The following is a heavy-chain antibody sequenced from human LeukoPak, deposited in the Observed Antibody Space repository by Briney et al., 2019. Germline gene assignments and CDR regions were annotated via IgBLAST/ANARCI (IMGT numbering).Heavy chain of an antibody. D-gene: IGHD3-3*01. V-gene: IGHV3-23*01. CDR1: GFTVTSNY. CDR3: AIHGGGTIRIEAFDV. J-gene: IGHJ3*01. CDR2: ISGDGRDI. Sequence: GGSLRLSCVASGFTVTSNYMSWVRQAPGKGLEWVSAISGDGRDIFYADAVKGRFTISRDNSKNTLYLQMNSLRDEDTALYYCAIHGGGTIRIEAFDVWGQGTMVTISS.